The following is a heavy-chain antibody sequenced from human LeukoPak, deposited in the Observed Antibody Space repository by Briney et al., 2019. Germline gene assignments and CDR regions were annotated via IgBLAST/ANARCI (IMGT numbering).Heavy chain of an antibody. J-gene: IGHJ3*02. CDR3: ARVYSSSSGKNAFDI. D-gene: IGHD6-6*01. CDR1: GFTFISYA. V-gene: IGHV3-23*01. Sequence: GGSLRLSCAASGFTFISYAMSWVRQAPGKGLEWVSSLSGNAGRPYYADSVKGRFTISRDNAKNLLYLQMNSLRAEDTAVYYCARVYSSSSGKNAFDIWGQGTRVTVSS. CDR2: LSGNAGRP.